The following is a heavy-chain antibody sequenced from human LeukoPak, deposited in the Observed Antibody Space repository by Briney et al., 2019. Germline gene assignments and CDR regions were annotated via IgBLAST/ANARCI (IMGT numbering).Heavy chain of an antibody. CDR1: GFTFSSYS. D-gene: IGHD6-19*01. Sequence: PGGSLRLSCAASGFTFSSYSMNWVRQAPGKGLEWVSSISSSSSYIYYADSVKGRFTISRDNAKNSLYLQMNSLRAEDTAVYYCARDLFFYLSSGWYGNNFDYWGQGTLVTVSS. CDR2: ISSSSSYI. J-gene: IGHJ4*02. V-gene: IGHV3-21*01. CDR3: ARDLFFYLSSGWYGNNFDY.